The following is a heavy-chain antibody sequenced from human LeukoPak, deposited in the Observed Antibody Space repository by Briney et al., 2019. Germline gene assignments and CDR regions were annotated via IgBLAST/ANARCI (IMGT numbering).Heavy chain of an antibody. J-gene: IGHJ4*02. CDR1: GFTFSSYA. V-gene: IGHV3-74*01. CDR2: ISADGRVT. CDR3: ARGGSNYGDFHY. D-gene: IGHD4-11*01. Sequence: GGSLRLSCAASGFTFSSYAMSWVRQAPGEGLVWVSRISADGRVTNYADSVKGRFTISRDNPKNTLYLQLSSLRVEDTAVYYCARGGSNYGDFHYWGQGTLVTVSS.